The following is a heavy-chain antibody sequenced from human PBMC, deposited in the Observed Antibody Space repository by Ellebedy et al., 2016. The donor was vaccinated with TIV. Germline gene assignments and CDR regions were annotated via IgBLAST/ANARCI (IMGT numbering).Heavy chain of an antibody. Sequence: PGGSLRLSCAASGFIFSNYGMLWVRQAPGRGLEWVAVISYDGTNEYYTDSVRGRFTISRDNSKNTLYLHMNSLRAEDTAVYYCAKDLFLMVGATPHFDYWGRGALVTVSS. J-gene: IGHJ4*02. CDR2: ISYDGTNE. CDR1: GFIFSNYG. V-gene: IGHV3-30*18. CDR3: AKDLFLMVGATPHFDY. D-gene: IGHD1-26*01.